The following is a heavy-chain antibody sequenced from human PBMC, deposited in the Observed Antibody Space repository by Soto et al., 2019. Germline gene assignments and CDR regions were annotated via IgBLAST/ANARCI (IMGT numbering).Heavy chain of an antibody. CDR2: IIPIFGTA. J-gene: IGHJ4*02. V-gene: IGHV1-69*01. Sequence: QVQLVQSGAEVKKPGSSVKVSCKASGGTFSSYAISWVRQAPGQGLEWMGGIIPIFGTANYAQKFQGRVTITADEPTSTAYMGLSSLQSEDTAVYYCARGPIEKPYKDYWGQGTLVTVSS. D-gene: IGHD3-10*01. CDR3: ARGPIEKPYKDY. CDR1: GGTFSSYA.